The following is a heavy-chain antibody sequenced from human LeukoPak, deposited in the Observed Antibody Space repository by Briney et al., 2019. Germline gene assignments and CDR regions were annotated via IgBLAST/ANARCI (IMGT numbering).Heavy chain of an antibody. V-gene: IGHV1-69-2*01. J-gene: IGHJ1*01. CDR3: ATPYFVVPAAIGYFQH. CDR1: GYTFTDYY. CDR2: VDPEDGET. D-gene: IGHD2-2*01. Sequence: GATVKISCKASGYTFTDYYMHWVQQAPGKGLEWMGRVDPEDGETIYAEKFQGRVTITADTSTDTAYMELNSLRSEDTAVYYCATPYFVVPAAIGYFQHWGQGTLVTVSS.